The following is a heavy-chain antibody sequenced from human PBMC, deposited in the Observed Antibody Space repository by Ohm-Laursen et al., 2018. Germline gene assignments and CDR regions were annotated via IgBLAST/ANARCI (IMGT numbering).Heavy chain of an antibody. CDR3: ARDGPLS. CDR2: ITSRDYTT. J-gene: IGHJ5*02. V-gene: IGHV3-48*03. Sequence: SLRLSCAASGFTFSSYGMNWVRQAPGKGLEWVSKITSRDYTTYYADSVKGRFTISRDNAKNSLYLQMNSLRAEDTAVYYCARDGPLSWGQGTLVTVSS. CDR1: GFTFSSYG.